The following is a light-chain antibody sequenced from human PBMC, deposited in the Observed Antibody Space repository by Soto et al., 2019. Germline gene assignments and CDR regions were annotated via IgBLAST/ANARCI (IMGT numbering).Light chain of an antibody. CDR3: SSYAGSNIVV. J-gene: IGLJ2*01. V-gene: IGLV2-8*01. CDR2: DVS. CDR1: SSDVGGYNY. Sequence: QSALTQPPSASGSPGQSVTISCTGSSSDVGGYNYVSWYQQHPGKAPKLMIYDVSKRPSGVPDRFSGSKSGNTASLTVSGRQAEYEADYYCSSYAGSNIVVFGGGTKLTVL.